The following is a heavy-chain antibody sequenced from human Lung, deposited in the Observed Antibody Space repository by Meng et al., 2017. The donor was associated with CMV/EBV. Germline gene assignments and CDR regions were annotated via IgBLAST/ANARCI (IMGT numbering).Heavy chain of an antibody. V-gene: IGHV3-13*01. Sequence: GRSLRLXCTASGFTFSTYDFLCVRQPTGKSLEWVSSIGTVGDTYSIGSVKGRFIISREDAKNSVYLQMNGLRDGDMGLYYCARARSPTHFDYWGQGALVTVSS. CDR3: ARARSPTHFDY. CDR1: GFTFSTYD. CDR2: IGTVGDT. J-gene: IGHJ4*02.